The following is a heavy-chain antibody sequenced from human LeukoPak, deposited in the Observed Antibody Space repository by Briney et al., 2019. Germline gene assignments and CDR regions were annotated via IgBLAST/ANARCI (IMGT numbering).Heavy chain of an antibody. CDR3: AREPTYYYGMDV. CDR2: ISGSGGST. J-gene: IGHJ6*02. V-gene: IGHV3-23*01. D-gene: IGHD4-11*01. CDR1: GFTFSSYA. Sequence: GGSLRLSCAASGFTFSSYAMSWVRQAPGKGLEWVSAISGSGGSTYYADSVKGRFTISRDNAKNSLYLQMNSLRAEDTAVYYCAREPTYYYGMDVWGQGTTVTVSS.